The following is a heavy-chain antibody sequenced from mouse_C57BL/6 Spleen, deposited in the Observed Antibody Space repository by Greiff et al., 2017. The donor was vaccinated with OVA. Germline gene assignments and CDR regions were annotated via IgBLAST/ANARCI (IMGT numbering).Heavy chain of an antibody. CDR2: IDPETGGT. V-gene: IGHV1-15*01. Sequence: VQLQQSGAELVRPGASVTLSCKASGYTFTDYEMHWVKQTPVHGLEWIGAIDPETGGTAYNQKFKGKAILTADKSSSTAYMELRSLTSEDSAVYYCTRYGTTVGDLDYWGKGTTLTVSS. CDR1: GYTFTDYE. J-gene: IGHJ2*01. D-gene: IGHD1-1*01. CDR3: TRYGTTVGDLDY.